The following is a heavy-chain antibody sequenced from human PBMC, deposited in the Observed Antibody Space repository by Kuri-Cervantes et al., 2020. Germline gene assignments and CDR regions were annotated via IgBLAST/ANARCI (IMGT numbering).Heavy chain of an antibody. D-gene: IGHD2-15*01. CDR2: IYSGGST. J-gene: IGHJ6*02. Sequence: GGSLRLSCAASGFIVNSNYMSWVRQSPGKGLEWVSVIYSGGSTYYADSVKGRFTISRDNSKNTLYLQMNSLRAEDTAVYYCARVIHSVWVAHYGMDVWGQGTTVTVSS. CDR3: ARVIHSVWVAHYGMDV. CDR1: GFIVNSNY. V-gene: IGHV3-53*01.